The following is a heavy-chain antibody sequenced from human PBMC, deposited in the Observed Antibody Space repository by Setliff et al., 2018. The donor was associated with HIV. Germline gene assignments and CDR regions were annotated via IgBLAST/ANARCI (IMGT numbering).Heavy chain of an antibody. CDR1: GFSFSSYG. V-gene: IGHV3-33*01. CDR2: IWYDRSNK. Sequence: SGGSLRLSCVASGFSFSSYGMHWVRQAPGKGLEWVALIWYDRSNKYYADSVKGRFTISRDNSKNTLYLQMNSLRAEDTAIYYCVGDPPQSGYAFAIWGQGTMVTVSS. CDR3: VGDPPQSGYAFAI. J-gene: IGHJ3*02. D-gene: IGHD7-27*01.